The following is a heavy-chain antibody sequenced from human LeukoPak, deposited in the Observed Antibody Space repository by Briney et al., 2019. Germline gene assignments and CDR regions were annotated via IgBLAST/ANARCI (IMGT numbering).Heavy chain of an antibody. V-gene: IGHV1-8*01. CDR2: MNPNSGNT. J-gene: IGHJ4*02. CDR3: ARGPQILVVPAAMHLDY. D-gene: IGHD2-2*01. Sequence: ASVKVSCKASGYTFTSYDINWVRQATGQGLEWMGWMNPNSGNTGYAQKFQGRVTVTRNTSISTAYMELSSLRSEDTAVYYCARGPQILVVPAAMHLDYWGQGTLVTVSS. CDR1: GYTFTSYD.